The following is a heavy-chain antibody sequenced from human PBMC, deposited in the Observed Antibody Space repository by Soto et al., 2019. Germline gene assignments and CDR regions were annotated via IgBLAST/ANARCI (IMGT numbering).Heavy chain of an antibody. D-gene: IGHD5-12*01. V-gene: IGHV3-21*01. CDR3: ARDRRDGYNFDY. Sequence: EVQLVESGGGLVKPGGSLRLSCAASGFTFSSYSMNWVRQAPGKGLEWVSSISSSTSYIYYADSVQVRFTISRDNAKNSLYLQMNSLRAEDTAVYYWARDRRDGYNFDYWGQGTLVTVSS. J-gene: IGHJ4*02. CDR2: ISSSTSYI. CDR1: GFTFSSYS.